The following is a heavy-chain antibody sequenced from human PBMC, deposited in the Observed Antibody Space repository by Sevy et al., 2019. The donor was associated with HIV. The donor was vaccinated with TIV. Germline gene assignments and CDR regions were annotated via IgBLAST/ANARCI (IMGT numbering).Heavy chain of an antibody. CDR2: LNDSGGRT. D-gene: IGHD1-26*01. CDR3: AKDTDIGGYLNDAFDI. J-gene: IGHJ3*02. Sequence: GGSLRLSCAASGFTFSSFAMSWVRQTPGKGLEWVSGLNDSGGRTYYPDSVKGRLTISRDNSKNTLYLQMNSLRAEDTAVYYCAKDTDIGGYLNDAFDIWGQGTMVTVSS. V-gene: IGHV3-23*01. CDR1: GFTFSSFA.